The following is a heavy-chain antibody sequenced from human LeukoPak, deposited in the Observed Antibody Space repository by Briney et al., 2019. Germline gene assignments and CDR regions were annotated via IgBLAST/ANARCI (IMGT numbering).Heavy chain of an antibody. CDR1: GGSFSGYY. J-gene: IGHJ6*03. CDR2: INHSGST. Sequence: PSGTLSLTCAVYGGSFSGYYWSWIRQPPGKGLEWIGEINHSGSTNYNPSLKSRVTISVDTSKNQFSLKLRSVTAADTAVYYCARIKCGGDCRGYYYYYHMDVWGKGTTVTISS. V-gene: IGHV4-34*01. D-gene: IGHD2-21*02. CDR3: ARIKCGGDCRGYYYYYHMDV.